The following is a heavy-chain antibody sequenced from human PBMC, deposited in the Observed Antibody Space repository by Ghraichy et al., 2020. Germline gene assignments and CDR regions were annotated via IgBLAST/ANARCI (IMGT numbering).Heavy chain of an antibody. CDR2: ISPRSNTL. Sequence: GGSLRLSCAASGFSFNTYGMNWIRQTPGKGLEWLSHISPRSNTLFYSASVRGRFTISEDEDVRAVYLLMNSLRAVDSGLYYCARSLGHWAFDFWGQGTLVTVSS. D-gene: IGHD7-27*01. J-gene: IGHJ4*02. CDR3: ARSLGHWAFDF. V-gene: IGHV3-48*01. CDR1: GFSFNTYG.